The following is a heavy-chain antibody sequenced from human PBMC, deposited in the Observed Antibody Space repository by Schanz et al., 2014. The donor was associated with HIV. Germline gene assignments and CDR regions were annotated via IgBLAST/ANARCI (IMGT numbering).Heavy chain of an antibody. D-gene: IGHD3-9*01. CDR2: ISPYNGDR. CDR3: ARGQDWPGPQLDH. J-gene: IGHJ5*02. Sequence: QVQLLQSGAVVKKPGASVKVSCKTSGYTFTSYGITWVRQAPGQGLDWMGWISPYNGDRKYDQKFQGRVTMTTDTSTNRAYMELRSLRSDDTAVYYCARGQDWPGPQLDHWGQGTLVTVSS. CDR1: GYTFTSYG. V-gene: IGHV1-18*01.